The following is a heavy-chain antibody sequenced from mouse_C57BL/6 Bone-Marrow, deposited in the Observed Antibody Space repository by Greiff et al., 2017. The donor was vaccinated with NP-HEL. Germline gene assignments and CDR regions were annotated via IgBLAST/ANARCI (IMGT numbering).Heavy chain of an antibody. CDR2: INPSTGGT. V-gene: IGHV1-42*01. Sequence: VQLKESGPELVKPGASVKISCKASGYSFTGYYMNWVKQSPEKSLEWIGEINPSTGGTTYNQKFKAKATLTVDKSSSTAYMQLKSLTSEDSAVYYCARAPTFVDYWGQGTTITVSS. CDR3: ARAPTFVDY. CDR1: GYSFTGYY. J-gene: IGHJ2*01.